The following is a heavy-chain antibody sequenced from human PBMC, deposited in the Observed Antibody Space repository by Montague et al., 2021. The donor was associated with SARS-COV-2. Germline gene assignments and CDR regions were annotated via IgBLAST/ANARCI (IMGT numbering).Heavy chain of an antibody. V-gene: IGHV2-70*01. CDR2: IDWDDDK. J-gene: IGHJ4*02. Sequence: PALVKPTQTLTLTCTFSGFSLSTSGMCVSWIRQPPGKALEWLALIDWDDDKYYSTSLKTRLTISKDTSKNQVVLTMTNMDPVDTATYYCARIRDYDILTGSYSGVTYWGKGTLVTVS. CDR3: ARIRDYDILTGSYSGVTY. D-gene: IGHD3-9*01. CDR1: GFSLSTSGMC.